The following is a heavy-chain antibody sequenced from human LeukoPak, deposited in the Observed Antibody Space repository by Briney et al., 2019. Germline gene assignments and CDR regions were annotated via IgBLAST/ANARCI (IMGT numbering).Heavy chain of an antibody. CDR1: GDSVSSNSAA. D-gene: IGHD3-3*01. CDR3: ARGRGDFSSGYYTSYYYYYMAD. CDR2: TYYRSKWYN. J-gene: IGHJ6*03. Sequence: SQALSVTCAISGDSVSSNSAAWNWIRQSPSRGLEWLGRTYYRSKWYNDYAVSVKTRITINPDTSKNQFSLQLNSLNPEYTAVYYCARGRGDFSSGYYTSYYYYYMADWAKGTTVTVSS. V-gene: IGHV6-1*01.